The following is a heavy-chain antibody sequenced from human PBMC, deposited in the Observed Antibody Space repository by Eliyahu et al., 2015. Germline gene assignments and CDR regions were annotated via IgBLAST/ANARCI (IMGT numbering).Heavy chain of an antibody. CDR3: ARGPDSGSYYFFY. CDR2: ITPIFGKP. CDR1: GDTFSTHP. V-gene: IGHV1-69*01. Sequence: QVQLVQSGAEVKNPGSSVXVSCXASGDTFSTHPXNGVRXAPGQGPEWMGGITPIFGKPXYAQKFRGRVTITADESTNTVYMDLSSLRSEDTAMYYCARGPDSGSYYFFYWGQGTLVTVSS. D-gene: IGHD3-22*01. J-gene: IGHJ4*02.